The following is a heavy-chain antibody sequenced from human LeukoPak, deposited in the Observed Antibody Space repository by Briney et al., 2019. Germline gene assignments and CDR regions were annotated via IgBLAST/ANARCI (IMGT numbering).Heavy chain of an antibody. CDR1: GYTFTSYY. CDR2: INPSGGST. CDR3: ARVPSPHVLLWFGEARAMDV. J-gene: IGHJ6*02. V-gene: IGHV1-46*01. Sequence: ASVKVSCKASGYTFTSYYMHWVRQAPGQGLEWMGIINPSGGSTSYAQKFQGRVTMTRDTSTSTVYMEPSSLRSEDTAVYYCARVPSPHVLLWFGEARAMDVWGQGTTVTVSS. D-gene: IGHD3-10*01.